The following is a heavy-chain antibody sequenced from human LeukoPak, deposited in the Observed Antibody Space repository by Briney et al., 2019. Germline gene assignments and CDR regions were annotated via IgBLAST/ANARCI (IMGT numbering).Heavy chain of an antibody. V-gene: IGHV3-48*03. CDR1: GFTFSSYE. Sequence: PGGALRLSCAASGFTFSSYEMNWVRQAPGKGLEWVSYISSSGSTIYYADSVKGRVTISRDNAKNSLYLQMNSLRAEDTAVYYCARKDDSDFDYWGQGTLVTVSS. J-gene: IGHJ4*02. D-gene: IGHD2-15*01. CDR2: ISSSGSTI. CDR3: ARKDDSDFDY.